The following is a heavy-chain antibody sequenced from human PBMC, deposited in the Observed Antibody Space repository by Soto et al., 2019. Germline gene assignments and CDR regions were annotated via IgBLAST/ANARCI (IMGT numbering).Heavy chain of an antibody. CDR1: GGSISSYY. D-gene: IGHD1-26*01. J-gene: IGHJ6*02. V-gene: IGHV4-59*01. CDR3: ARDGGVGAIHGMDV. Sequence: QVQLQESGPGLVKPSETLSLTCTVSGGSISSYYWSWIRQPPGKGLEWIGYIYYSGSTNYNPSLKSRVTISVDTSKNQFSLKLSSVTAADTAVYYCARDGGVGAIHGMDVWGQGTTVTVSS. CDR2: IYYSGST.